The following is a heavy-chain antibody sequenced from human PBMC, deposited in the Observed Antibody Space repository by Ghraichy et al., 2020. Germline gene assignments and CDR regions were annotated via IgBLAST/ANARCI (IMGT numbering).Heavy chain of an antibody. V-gene: IGHV3-30*04. CDR2: LSYDGNKE. J-gene: IGHJ6*02. Sequence: GGSLRLSCAASGFTFSRYAMYWVRKPPGKGLEWVAALSYDGNKEYYADFVEGRFTISRDTSKTTLYLQMNSLRAEDTSIYYCARGPNGIDVWGPGTTVPGFS. CDR1: GFTFSRYA. CDR3: ARGPNGIDV.